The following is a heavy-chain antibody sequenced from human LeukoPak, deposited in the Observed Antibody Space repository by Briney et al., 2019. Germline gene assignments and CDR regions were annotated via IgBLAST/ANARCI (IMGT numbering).Heavy chain of an antibody. J-gene: IGHJ6*03. CDR3: AKHKGAGSRFSYSMDV. Sequence: PGGSLRLSCAASGFTFVTFAMGWVRQAPGKGLEWVSTLSGSGGGTYYADFGKGRFPISRDNYKNTLYLQMNSLRAEDTAVYYCAKHKGAGSRFSYSMDVWGKGATVTASS. CDR2: LSGSGGGT. D-gene: IGHD6-13*01. CDR1: GFTFVTFA. V-gene: IGHV3-23*01.